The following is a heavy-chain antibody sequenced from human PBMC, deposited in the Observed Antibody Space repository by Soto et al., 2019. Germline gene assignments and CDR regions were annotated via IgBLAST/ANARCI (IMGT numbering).Heavy chain of an antibody. J-gene: IGHJ6*04. Sequence: ASVKVSCKASGYTFTSYDINWVRQATGQGLEWMGWMNPNSGNTGYAQKFQGRVTMTRNTSISTAYMELSSLRSEDTAVYYCARVWGDRYHYGMDVLGEGSTVTVSS. CDR3: ARVWGDRYHYGMDV. D-gene: IGHD3-16*01. CDR2: MNPNSGNT. V-gene: IGHV1-8*01. CDR1: GYTFTSYD.